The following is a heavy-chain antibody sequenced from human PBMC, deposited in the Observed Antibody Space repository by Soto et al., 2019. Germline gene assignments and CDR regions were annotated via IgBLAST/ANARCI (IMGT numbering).Heavy chain of an antibody. D-gene: IGHD3-10*01. Sequence: QVQLQESGPGLVKPSQTLSLTCSVSGGSISSGGYYWSWLRQPPGNGLEWIGYIYYSANTHYNPSLKRRVAISADTSKNQFSLNLSSVTAADTAVYYCGRSGGNSYYYGMDVWGQGTTVTVSS. CDR2: IYYSANT. CDR1: GGSISSGGYY. J-gene: IGHJ6*02. CDR3: GRSGGNSYYYGMDV. V-gene: IGHV4-31*02.